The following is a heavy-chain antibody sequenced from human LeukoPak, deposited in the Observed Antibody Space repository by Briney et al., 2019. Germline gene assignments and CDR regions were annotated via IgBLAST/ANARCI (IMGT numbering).Heavy chain of an antibody. D-gene: IGHD3-10*01. V-gene: IGHV3-7*01. Sequence: ETLSLTCTVSGGSISSISYYWGWIRQPPGKGLEWVANIKQDGSEQYYVDSVKGRFTISRDNAKNSLSLQMNSLRAEDTAVYYCARPLMYYYGSETYFWFDPWGQGTLVTVSS. CDR1: GGSISSISYY. CDR2: IKQDGSEQ. CDR3: ARPLMYYYGSETYFWFDP. J-gene: IGHJ5*02.